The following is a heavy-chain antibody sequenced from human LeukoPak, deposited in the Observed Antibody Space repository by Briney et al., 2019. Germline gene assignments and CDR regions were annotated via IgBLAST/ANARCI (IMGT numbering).Heavy chain of an antibody. CDR1: GGSISSYY. CDR2: IYYSGST. D-gene: IGHD3-10*01. V-gene: IGHV4-59*01. J-gene: IGHJ4*02. CDR3: ARVGNLWFGEFYFDY. Sequence: SETLSLTCTVSGGSISSYYWSWIRQPPGKGLEWIGYIYYSGSTNYNPSLKSRVTISVDTSKNQFSLKLSSVTAADTAVYYCARVGNLWFGEFYFDYWGQGTLVTDSS.